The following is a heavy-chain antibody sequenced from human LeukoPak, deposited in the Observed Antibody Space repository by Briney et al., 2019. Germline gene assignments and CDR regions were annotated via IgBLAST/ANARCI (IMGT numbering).Heavy chain of an antibody. CDR2: INGDATAT. Sequence: GGSLRLPCAASGFSFSAHWMHWVRQAPGKGLVWVAQINGDATATNYAGCVRGRFTIYRHNAKNTVHLQMSTLAAEVTAVYYCAKDKWWGASDHWGQGSLVTVSS. CDR1: GFSFSAHW. J-gene: IGHJ4*02. V-gene: IGHV3-74*01. CDR3: AKDKWWGASDH. D-gene: IGHD2-8*01.